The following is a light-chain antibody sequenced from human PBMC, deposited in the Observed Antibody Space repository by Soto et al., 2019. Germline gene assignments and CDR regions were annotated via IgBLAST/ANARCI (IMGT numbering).Light chain of an antibody. J-gene: IGKJ3*01. V-gene: IGKV1-39*01. Sequence: DVQMTQSPSSLSASVGDSVTITCRASQLINTYLNWYQQKPGKAPELLIHAASILQSGVPSGFSSNGSETYFTLTISSLQPEDFGTYYCHQCYSPPPMLTFGPGTKVDIK. CDR3: HQCYSPPPMLT. CDR1: QLINTY. CDR2: AAS.